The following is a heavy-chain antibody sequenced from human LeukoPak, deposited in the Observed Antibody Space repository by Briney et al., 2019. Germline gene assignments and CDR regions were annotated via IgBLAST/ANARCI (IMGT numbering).Heavy chain of an antibody. V-gene: IGHV4-39*01. CDR1: GGSISSYY. J-gene: IGHJ4*02. D-gene: IGHD4-17*01. Sequence: SETLSPTCTVSGGSISSYYWGWIRQPPGKGLEWIGSIYYSRSTYYNPSLKSRVTISVDTPKNQFSLKLSSVTAADTAVYYCARAPTVTFFDYWGQGTPVTVSS. CDR3: ARAPTVTFFDY. CDR2: IYYSRST.